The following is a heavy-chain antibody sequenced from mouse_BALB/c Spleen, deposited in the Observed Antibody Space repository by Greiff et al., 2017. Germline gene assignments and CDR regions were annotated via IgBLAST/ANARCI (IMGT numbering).Heavy chain of an antibody. CDR1: GYSFTDYI. J-gene: IGHJ2*01. Sequence: EVQLQQTGPELVKPGASVKISCKASGYSFTDYIMLWVKQSHGKSLEWIGNINPYYGSTSYNLKFKGKATLTVDKSSSTAYMQLNSLTSEDSAVYYCARGGGNYFDYWGQGTTLTVSS. V-gene: IGHV1-39*01. CDR2: INPYYGST. CDR3: ARGGGNYFDY.